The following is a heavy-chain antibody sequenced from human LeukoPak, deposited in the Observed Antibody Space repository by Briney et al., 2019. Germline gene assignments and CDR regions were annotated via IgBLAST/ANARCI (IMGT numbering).Heavy chain of an antibody. J-gene: IGHJ2*01. CDR2: IYYSGST. V-gene: IGHV4-59*01. Sequence: SETLSLTCTVSGGSISSYYWSWIRQPPGKGLEWIGYIYYSGSTNYNPYPTRRVTISVDTSKTQFSLKLSSVTAADTAVYYCARGPVINYYDSSGYLYRYFDLWGRGTLVTVSS. CDR3: ARGPVINYYDSSGYLYRYFDL. CDR1: GGSISSYY. D-gene: IGHD3-22*01.